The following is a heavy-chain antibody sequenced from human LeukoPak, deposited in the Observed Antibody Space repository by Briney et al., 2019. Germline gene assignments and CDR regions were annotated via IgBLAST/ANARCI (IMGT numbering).Heavy chain of an antibody. J-gene: IGHJ4*02. CDR2: INHRGNT. D-gene: IGHD4-11*01. CDR3: ARGDSNFPFDY. CDR1: VGSFSGYY. Sequence: PSETLSLTCAVYVGSFSGYYLSWIRQPPGKGLDWIGEINHRGNTNYNPSLKSRVTISVDTSKNQFSLKLSSVTAGDTAVYYCARGDSNFPFDYWGQGTLVTVSS. V-gene: IGHV4-34*01.